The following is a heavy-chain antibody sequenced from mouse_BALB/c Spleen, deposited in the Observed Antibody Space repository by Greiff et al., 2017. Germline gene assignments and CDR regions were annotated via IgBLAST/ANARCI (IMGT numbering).Heavy chain of an antibody. CDR3: AREGRGTTVVATGYYAMDY. CDR1: GFTFSDYY. D-gene: IGHD1-1*01. Sequence: DVMLVESGGGLVKPGGSLKLSCAASGFTFSDYYMYWVRQTPEKRLEWVATISDGGSYTYYPDSVKGRFTISRDNAKNNLYLQMSSLKSEDTAMYYCAREGRGTTVVATGYYAMDYWGQGTSVTVSS. V-gene: IGHV5-4*02. J-gene: IGHJ4*01. CDR2: ISDGGSYT.